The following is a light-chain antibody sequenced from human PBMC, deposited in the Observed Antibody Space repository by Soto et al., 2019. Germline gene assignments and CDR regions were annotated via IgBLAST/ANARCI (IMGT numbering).Light chain of an antibody. CDR3: QQCYDTPFT. CDR2: WAS. CDR1: QRLFYSSNNKNC. Sequence: DIVRTQSPDSLVVSLGERATISCKSSQRLFYSSNNKNCLAWYQQTPGQPPKLLIYWASSRESVVPDRFSGSGSWTDFTLTINNLQAEDVADDDGQQCYDTPFTFGPGTKV. V-gene: IGKV4-1*01. J-gene: IGKJ3*01.